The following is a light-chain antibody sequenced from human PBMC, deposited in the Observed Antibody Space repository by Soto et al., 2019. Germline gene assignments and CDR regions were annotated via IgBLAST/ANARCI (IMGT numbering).Light chain of an antibody. V-gene: IGLV2-14*01. Sequence: QSALTQPTSVSGSHGQSITISCTGSSSDVGGYNYVSWYQQHPDKAPKLMIYDVSNRPSGVSNRFSGSKSGNTASLTISGLQAEDEAHYYCSSYRCRSTLVIFGGGTKLTVL. CDR1: SSDVGGYNY. CDR3: SSYRCRSTLVI. CDR2: DVS. J-gene: IGLJ2*01.